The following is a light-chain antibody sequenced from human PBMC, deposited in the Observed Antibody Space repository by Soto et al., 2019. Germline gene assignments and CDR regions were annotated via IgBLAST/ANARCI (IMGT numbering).Light chain of an antibody. V-gene: IGKV1-9*01. CDR3: QQLNNYPRT. J-gene: IGKJ3*01. CDR1: QDISSY. CDR2: AAS. Sequence: IQLTQSPSSLSASVGDRVTITCRASQDISSYLAWYQQKPGKTPKLLIYAASNLQSGVPSRFSGSGSGTDFILTINSLQPEDFATYYCQQLNNYPRTFGPGTKLDIK.